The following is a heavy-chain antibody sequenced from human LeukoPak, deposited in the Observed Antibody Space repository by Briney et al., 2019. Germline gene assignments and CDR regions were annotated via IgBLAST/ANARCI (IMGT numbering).Heavy chain of an antibody. J-gene: IGHJ4*02. V-gene: IGHV3-33*06. CDR1: GFTLSSYG. CDR2: IWYDGSNK. Sequence: PGGSLRLSCAASGFTLSSYGMHWDRQAPGKGLEWVAVIWYDGSNKYYADSVKGRFTISRDNSKNTLYLQMNSLRAEDTAVYYCAKEIRDRYNRNPIYYFDYWGQRTLVTVSS. D-gene: IGHD5-24*01. CDR3: AKEIRDRYNRNPIYYFDY.